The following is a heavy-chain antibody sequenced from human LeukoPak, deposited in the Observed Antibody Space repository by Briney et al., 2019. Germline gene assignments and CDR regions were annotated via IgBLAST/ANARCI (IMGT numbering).Heavy chain of an antibody. J-gene: IGHJ4*02. Sequence: GGSLRLSCAASGFVFSGSAMHWVRQASGSGLELVGRIRSKAKSYATDYAASVKGRFTISRDDSKNTAYLQMSNLKTEDTAVYYCTRPDDSSGYYHPNWGQGTLVTVSS. CDR2: IRSKAKSYAT. D-gene: IGHD3-22*01. V-gene: IGHV3-73*01. CDR3: TRPDDSSGYYHPN. CDR1: GFVFSGSA.